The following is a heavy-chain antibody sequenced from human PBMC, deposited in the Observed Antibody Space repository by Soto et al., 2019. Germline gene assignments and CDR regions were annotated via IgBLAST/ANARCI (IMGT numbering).Heavy chain of an antibody. V-gene: IGHV4-30-4*01. CDR2: IYYSGST. J-gene: IGHJ5*02. CDR3: ARDVPNCSGGSCYSGNPSNWFDP. Sequence: SETLSLTCTVSGGSISSGDYYWSWIRQPPGKGLEWIGYIYYSGSTYYNPSLKSRVTISVDTSKNQFSLKLSSVTAADTAVYYCARDVPNCSGGSCYSGNPSNWFDPWGQGTLVTVSS. D-gene: IGHD2-15*01. CDR1: GGSISSGDYY.